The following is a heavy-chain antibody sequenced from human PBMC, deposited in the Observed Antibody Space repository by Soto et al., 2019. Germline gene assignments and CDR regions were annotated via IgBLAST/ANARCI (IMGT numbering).Heavy chain of an antibody. Sequence: CGAVGGTFIDYGGRRIRQAQSKELERVAVIWYDGINKYYADSVKGRFTISIDNSKNTLYLQMNSLRAEDTAVYFFAIPHSCGYTGYDHAFDIWGQGTMVTVSS. CDR3: AIPHSCGYTGYDHAFDI. D-gene: IGHD5-12*01. J-gene: IGHJ3*02. CDR1: GGTFIDYG. CDR2: IWYDGINK. V-gene: IGHV3-33*08.